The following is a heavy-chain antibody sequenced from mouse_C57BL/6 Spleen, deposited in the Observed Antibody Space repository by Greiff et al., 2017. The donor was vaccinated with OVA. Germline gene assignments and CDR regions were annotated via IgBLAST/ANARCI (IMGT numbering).Heavy chain of an antibody. CDR2: IDPENGDT. CDR3: TSTGTRGYFNY. CDR1: GFNIKDDY. Sequence: VQLQQSGAELVRPGASVKLSCTASGFNIKDDYMHWVKQRPEQGLEWIGWIDPENGDTEYASKFQGKATITADTSSNTAYLQLSSLTAEDTAVYYCTSTGTRGYFNYWSQGTTLTVSS. V-gene: IGHV14-4*01. D-gene: IGHD4-1*02. J-gene: IGHJ2*01.